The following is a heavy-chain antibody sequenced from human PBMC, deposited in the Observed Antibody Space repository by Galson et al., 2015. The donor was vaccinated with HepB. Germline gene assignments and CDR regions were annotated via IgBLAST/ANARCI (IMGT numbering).Heavy chain of an antibody. CDR2: INEDGSEK. D-gene: IGHD6-13*01. V-gene: IGHV3-7*01. CDR1: GFTFSSYL. CDR3: VRDSVVAGGGDWFDP. Sequence: SLRLSCAASGFTFSSYLMSWVRQAPGKGLEWVANINEDGSEKYYVDSVKGRFTISRDNAKNSLYLQMNSLRAEDTAVYYCVRDSVVAGGGDWFDPWGQGTLVTVSS. J-gene: IGHJ5*02.